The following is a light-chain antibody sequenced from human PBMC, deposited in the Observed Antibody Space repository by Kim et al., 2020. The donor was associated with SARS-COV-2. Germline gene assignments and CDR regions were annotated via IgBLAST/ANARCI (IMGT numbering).Light chain of an antibody. CDR1: QAISSY. CDR2: AAS. V-gene: IGKV1-9*01. Sequence: ASVGDRVTITYRASQAISSYLACYQQKPGKAPKLLIYAASTLQGGVPSRFSGSGSGTDFTLTISSLQPEDFATYYCQQLNSFPLTFGGGTKVDIK. CDR3: QQLNSFPLT. J-gene: IGKJ4*01.